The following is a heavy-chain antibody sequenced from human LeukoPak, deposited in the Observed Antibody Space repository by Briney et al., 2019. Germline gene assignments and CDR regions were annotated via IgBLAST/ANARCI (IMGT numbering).Heavy chain of an antibody. Sequence: PGGSLRLSCAASGFTFSSYSMTWVRQTPGKGLEWVSVISGGGGNTVYADSVKGRFTISRDNSKNTLVLQMNSLRAEDTAIYYCAQDYAFCSGYYFDYWGQGTLVTVSS. CDR2: ISGGGGNT. CDR3: AQDYAFCSGYYFDY. CDR1: GFTFSSYS. D-gene: IGHD3/OR15-3a*01. V-gene: IGHV3-23*01. J-gene: IGHJ4*02.